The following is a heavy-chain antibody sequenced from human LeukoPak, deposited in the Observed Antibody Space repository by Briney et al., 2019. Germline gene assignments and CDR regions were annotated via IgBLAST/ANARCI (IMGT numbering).Heavy chain of an antibody. J-gene: IGHJ5*02. V-gene: IGHV1-18*01. D-gene: IGHD3-22*01. CDR2: ISAYNGST. CDR3: ARDPYYYDSSGTYNWFDP. Sequence: GASVQVSCKASGYTFTSYGISWVRQAPGQGLEWMGWISAYNGSTNYAQKLQGRVTMATDTSTSTAYMELRSLRSDDTAVYYCARDPYYYDSSGTYNWFDPWGQGTLVTVSS. CDR1: GYTFTSYG.